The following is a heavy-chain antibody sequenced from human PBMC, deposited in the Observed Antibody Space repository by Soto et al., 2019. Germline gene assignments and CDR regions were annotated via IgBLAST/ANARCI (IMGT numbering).Heavy chain of an antibody. D-gene: IGHD2-15*01. CDR2: INHSGST. V-gene: IGHV4-34*01. J-gene: IGHJ6*02. Sequence: SETLSLTCAVYGGSFSGYYWSWIRQPPGKGLEWIGEINHSGSTNYNPSLKSRVTISVDTSKNQFSLKLSSVTAADTAVYYCARGVRDIVVELTNYYYGMDVWGQGTTVTVSS. CDR1: GGSFSGYY. CDR3: ARGVRDIVVELTNYYYGMDV.